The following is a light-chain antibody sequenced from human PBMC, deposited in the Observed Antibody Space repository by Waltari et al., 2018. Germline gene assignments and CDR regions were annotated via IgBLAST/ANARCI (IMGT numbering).Light chain of an antibody. Sequence: DIQMTQSPSSLSASLGDRITITCRASQTVSPYWNWYQANPGRAPKLRIFVASTLQSGVPSRVSGSGSGSNFTHTISGLQREDFATYNCQQSHSTPLTFGQGTRLEMK. CDR1: QTVSPY. CDR3: QQSHSTPLT. CDR2: VAS. V-gene: IGKV1-39*01. J-gene: IGKJ5*01.